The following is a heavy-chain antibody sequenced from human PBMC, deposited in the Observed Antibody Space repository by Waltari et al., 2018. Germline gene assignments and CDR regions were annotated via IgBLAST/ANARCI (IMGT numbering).Heavy chain of an antibody. D-gene: IGHD6-19*01. Sequence: QVQLVQSGAEVKKPGASVKVSCKASGYTFTGYFLHWMRQAPGTGLEWMGRINPNTGGTNYAQRFQGRVSMTRDTSITTAYMELSSLTSDDTAVYYCASAEGVEVAGTGGFYFDYWGQGTLVTVSS. V-gene: IGHV1-2*06. CDR2: INPNTGGT. CDR1: GYTFTGYF. J-gene: IGHJ4*02. CDR3: ASAEGVEVAGTGGFYFDY.